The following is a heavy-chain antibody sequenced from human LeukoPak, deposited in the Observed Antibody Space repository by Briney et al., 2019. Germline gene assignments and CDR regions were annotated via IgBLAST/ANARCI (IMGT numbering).Heavy chain of an antibody. CDR2: IDHSGIT. Sequence: SETLSLTCAVYGGSFSGNYWSWIRQPPGKGLEWIGEIDHSGITNYNPSLKSRVTISVDTSKNQFSLNLSSMAAADTAVYYCARDRIVVVPAAPIDYWGQGTLVTVSS. CDR3: ARDRIVVVPAAPIDY. D-gene: IGHD2-2*01. J-gene: IGHJ4*02. CDR1: GGSFSGNY. V-gene: IGHV4-34*01.